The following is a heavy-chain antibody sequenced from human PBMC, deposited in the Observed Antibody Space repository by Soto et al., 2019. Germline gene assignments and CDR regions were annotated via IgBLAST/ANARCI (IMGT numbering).Heavy chain of an antibody. Sequence: SVKVSCKASGGSFGKSAINWVRQTPGQGLEWLGGFIPVYRTLNYAQKFQGRVTITADESTGTAYMTLSSLASDDTAVYYCATGVVWIGYFTVDSWGQGTRVTVSS. CDR2: FIPVYRTL. CDR1: GGSFGKSA. J-gene: IGHJ4*02. V-gene: IGHV1-69*13. CDR3: ATGVVWIGYFTVDS. D-gene: IGHD3-3*01.